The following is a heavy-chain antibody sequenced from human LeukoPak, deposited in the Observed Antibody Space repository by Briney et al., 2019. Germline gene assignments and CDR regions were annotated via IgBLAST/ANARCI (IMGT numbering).Heavy chain of an antibody. Sequence: GGSLRVSCAASGFTFSSYAMSWVRQAPGNGLEWVSAISGSGGSTYYADSVKGRFTISRDNSKNTLYLQMNSLRAEDTAVYYCAKAPSGSYYPLEFDYWGQGTLVTVSS. V-gene: IGHV3-23*01. CDR2: ISGSGGST. CDR1: GFTFSSYA. D-gene: IGHD1-26*01. CDR3: AKAPSGSYYPLEFDY. J-gene: IGHJ4*02.